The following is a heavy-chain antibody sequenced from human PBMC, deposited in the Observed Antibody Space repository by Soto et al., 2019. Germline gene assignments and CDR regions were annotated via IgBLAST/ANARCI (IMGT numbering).Heavy chain of an antibody. Sequence: ASVKVSCKASGYTFTRYDINWVRQATGQGLEWMGWMNPNSGNTGYAQKFQGRVTMTRNTSISTAYMELSSLRSEDTALYYCAKSLYCGGDCSDAFDIWGQGTMVTVSS. CDR2: MNPNSGNT. J-gene: IGHJ3*02. CDR1: GYTFTRYD. CDR3: AKSLYCGGDCSDAFDI. D-gene: IGHD2-21*02. V-gene: IGHV1-8*01.